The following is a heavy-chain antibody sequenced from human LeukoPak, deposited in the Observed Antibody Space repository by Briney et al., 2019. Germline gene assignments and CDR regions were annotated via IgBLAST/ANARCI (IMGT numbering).Heavy chain of an antibody. D-gene: IGHD4-17*01. CDR1: GFTVSSNY. J-gene: IGHJ4*02. V-gene: IGHV3-72*01. CDR2: IRNKPHSYTT. CDR3: IRVRHGDYFDP. Sequence: GGFLRLSCAASGFTVSSNYMSWVRQAPGKGLQWVGRIRNKPHSYTTDYAASVKGRFTISRDDSQNSMFLQMNTLKTEDTAVYYCIRVRHGDYFDPWGLGTLVTVSS.